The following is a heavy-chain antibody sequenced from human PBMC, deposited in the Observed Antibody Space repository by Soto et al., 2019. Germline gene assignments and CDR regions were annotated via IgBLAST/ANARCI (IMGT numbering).Heavy chain of an antibody. CDR3: AXEGXSLTVSYGXDV. CDR1: GYTFTSYG. J-gene: IGHJ6*02. D-gene: IGHD4-4*01. Sequence: ASVKVSCKASGYTFTSYGISWVRQAPGQGLEWMGWISAYNGNTNYAQKLQGRVTMTTDTSTSTAYMEMRSLRSDDTAVYYCAXEGXSLTVSYGXDVCGQGTXVTVXS. CDR2: ISAYNGNT. V-gene: IGHV1-18*04.